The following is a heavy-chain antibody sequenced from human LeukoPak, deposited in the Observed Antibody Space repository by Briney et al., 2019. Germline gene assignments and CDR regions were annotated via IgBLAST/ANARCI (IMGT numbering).Heavy chain of an antibody. CDR1: GGTFNSYA. Sequence: SVKVSCQASGGTFNSYAISWVRQAPGQGREWMGGIIPIFGTANNPQKFQGRVTITADESTRTAYMELSNLRSEDTAVYYCARDPQRYYYMDVWGKGTTVTVSS. CDR3: ARDPQRYYYMDV. CDR2: IIPIFGTA. V-gene: IGHV1-69*01. J-gene: IGHJ6*03.